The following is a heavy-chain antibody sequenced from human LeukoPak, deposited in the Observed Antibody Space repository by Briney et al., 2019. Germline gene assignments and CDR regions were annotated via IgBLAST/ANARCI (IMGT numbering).Heavy chain of an antibody. V-gene: IGHV3-30*18. Sequence: PGGSLRLSCAASGFTFSSYAIHWVRQAPGKGLQWVAVISYDGSTEYYADSVKGRFTISRDNAKNSLYLQMNSLRAEDTALYYCAKGDYYDSSGYAPFDYWGQGTLVTVSS. J-gene: IGHJ4*02. CDR3: AKGDYYDSSGYAPFDY. CDR1: GFTFSSYA. D-gene: IGHD3-22*01. CDR2: ISYDGSTE.